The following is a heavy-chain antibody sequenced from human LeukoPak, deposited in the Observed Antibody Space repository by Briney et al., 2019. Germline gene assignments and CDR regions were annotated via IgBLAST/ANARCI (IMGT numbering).Heavy chain of an antibody. CDR1: GGSISSYY. D-gene: IGHD3-16*02. V-gene: IGHV4-59*08. J-gene: IGHJ4*02. CDR2: IYYSGST. Sequence: SETLSLTCTVSGGSISSYYWSWIRQPPGKGLEWIGYIYYSGSTNYNPSLKSRVTISVDTSKNQFSLKLKSVTAADTAVYYCASLSLGELSPIDFWGQGTLVTVSS. CDR3: ASLSLGELSPIDF.